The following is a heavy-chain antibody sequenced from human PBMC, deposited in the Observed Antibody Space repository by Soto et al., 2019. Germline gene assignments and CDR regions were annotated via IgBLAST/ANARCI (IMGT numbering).Heavy chain of an antibody. CDR1: GGSISSGGYY. CDR3: ARDSSGWDYYYYGMDV. Sequence: SETLSITCTVSGGSISSGGYYWSWIRQHPGKGLEWIGYIYYSGSTYYNLSLKSRVTISVDTSKNQFSLKLSSVTAADTAVYYCARDSSGWDYYYYGMDVWGQGTTVTVSS. V-gene: IGHV4-31*03. CDR2: IYYSGST. J-gene: IGHJ6*02. D-gene: IGHD6-19*01.